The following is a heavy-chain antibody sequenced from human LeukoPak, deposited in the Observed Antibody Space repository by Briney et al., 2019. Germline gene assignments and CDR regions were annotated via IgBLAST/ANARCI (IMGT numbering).Heavy chain of an antibody. CDR1: GFTFSDYY. CDR2: ISGSSSHT. D-gene: IGHD3-10*01. V-gene: IGHV3-11*05. Sequence: GGSLRLSGAGSGFTFSDYYMTWIRQAPGKGLEWVSYISGSSSHTNYADSVKGRFTISRDNAKDSLYLQMNSLRAEDTAVYYCARDRSYSRDYWGQGTLVTVSS. J-gene: IGHJ4*02. CDR3: ARDRSYSRDY.